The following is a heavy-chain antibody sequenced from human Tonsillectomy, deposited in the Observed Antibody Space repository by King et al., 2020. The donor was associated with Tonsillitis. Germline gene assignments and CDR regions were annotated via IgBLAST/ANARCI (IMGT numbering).Heavy chain of an antibody. CDR2: ISSSGASI. CDR3: ARDGWLQLGYFDY. Sequence: VQLVESGGGLVQPGGSLRLSCTASGFTFSSYAVSWVRQAPGKGLEWLSSISSSGASIYYADSVKGRFTISRDNAKNSLSLQMNSLRVDDTAVYYCARDGWLQLGYFDYWGQGTLVTVSS. V-gene: IGHV3-21*01. D-gene: IGHD5-24*01. CDR1: GFTFSSYA. J-gene: IGHJ4*02.